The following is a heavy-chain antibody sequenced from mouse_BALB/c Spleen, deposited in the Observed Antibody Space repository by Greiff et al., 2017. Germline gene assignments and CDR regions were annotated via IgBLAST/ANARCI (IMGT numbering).Heavy chain of an antibody. J-gene: IGHJ4*01. D-gene: IGHD2-1*01. V-gene: IGHV1-7*01. Sequence: QVQLQQSGAELAKPGASVKMSCKASGYTFTSYWMHWVKQRPGQGLEWIGYINPSTGYTEYNQKFKDKATLTADKSSSTAYMQLSSLTSEDSAVYYCENLLWHYYAMDYWGQGTSVTVSS. CDR3: ENLLWHYYAMDY. CDR1: GYTFTSYW. CDR2: INPSTGYT.